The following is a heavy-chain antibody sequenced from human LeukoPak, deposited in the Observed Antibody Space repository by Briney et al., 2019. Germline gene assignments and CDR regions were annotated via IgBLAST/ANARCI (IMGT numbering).Heavy chain of an antibody. CDR1: VASISSYY. V-gene: IGHV4-59*01. CDR3: ASRLEGYLLH. CDR2: ISYTGSA. Sequence: SETLSLTCTVPVASISSYYWSWLRPPPGKGLEWIGYISYTGSANYNPSLKSRVTISVDTSKNQFSLMLTSVTAADTAVYLCASRLEGYLLHWGQGTLATVSS. J-gene: IGHJ1*01. D-gene: IGHD5-24*01.